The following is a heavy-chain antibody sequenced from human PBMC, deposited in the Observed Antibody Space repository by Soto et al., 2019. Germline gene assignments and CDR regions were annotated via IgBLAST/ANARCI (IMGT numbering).Heavy chain of an antibody. D-gene: IGHD6-19*01. Sequence: EAKLLESGGDLVQSGGSLRLSCAASGFTFSIYGMTWVRQAPGKGLEWVSAISGSGGSTYYADSVKGRFTISRDNSNNTLYLQMNSLRVEDTAVYYCAKRDQQCWGQGTLVTVSS. CDR2: ISGSGGST. CDR1: GFTFSIYG. J-gene: IGHJ4*02. V-gene: IGHV3-23*01. CDR3: AKRDQQC.